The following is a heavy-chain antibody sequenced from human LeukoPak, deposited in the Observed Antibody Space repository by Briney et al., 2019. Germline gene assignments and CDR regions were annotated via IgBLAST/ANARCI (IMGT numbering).Heavy chain of an antibody. CDR2: INPNSGGT. J-gene: IGHJ4*02. CDR1: GYTFTSYD. Sequence: ASVKVSCKASGYTFTSYDINWVRQAPGQGLEWMGWINPNSGGTNYAQKFQGRVTMTRDTSISTAYMELSRLRSDDTAVYYCAREVPYCSGGSCYPGFDYWGQGTLVTVSS. V-gene: IGHV1-2*02. CDR3: AREVPYCSGGSCYPGFDY. D-gene: IGHD2-15*01.